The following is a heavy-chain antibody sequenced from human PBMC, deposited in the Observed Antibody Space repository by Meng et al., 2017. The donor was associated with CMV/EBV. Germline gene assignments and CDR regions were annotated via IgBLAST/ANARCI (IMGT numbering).Heavy chain of an antibody. V-gene: IGHV3-66*02. J-gene: IGHJ6*02. CDR1: GFTVSSNY. D-gene: IGHD1-26*01. CDR2: IYNGGST. Sequence: GGSLRLSCAASGFTVSSNYMSWVRQAPGKGLEWVSVIYNGGSTYYADSVKGRFTISRDNSKNTLYLQMNSLRAEDTAVYYCARALVGATYLYYYYGMDVWGQGTTVTVSS. CDR3: ARALVGATYLYYYYGMDV.